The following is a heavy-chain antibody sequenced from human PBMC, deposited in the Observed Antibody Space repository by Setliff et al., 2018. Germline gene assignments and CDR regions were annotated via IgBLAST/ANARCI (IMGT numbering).Heavy chain of an antibody. J-gene: IGHJ5*02. D-gene: IGHD6-19*01. Sequence: GGSLRLSCAASGFTFSSYAMSWVRQAPGKGLEWVSAISGSGGSTYYADSVKGRFTISSDNSKNTLYLQMNSLRAEDTAVYYCSKDQWLVQYWFDPWGQGTLVTVSS. CDR3: SKDQWLVQYWFDP. V-gene: IGHV3-23*01. CDR2: ISGSGGST. CDR1: GFTFSSYA.